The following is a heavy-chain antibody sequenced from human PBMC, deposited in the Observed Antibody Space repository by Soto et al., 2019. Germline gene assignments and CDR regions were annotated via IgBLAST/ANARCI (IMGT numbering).Heavy chain of an antibody. J-gene: IGHJ6*02. D-gene: IGHD3-3*01. CDR1: GGSFSGYY. CDR3: ASNAGFLEWFPTLRYYYYGMDV. Sequence: NPSETLSLTCAVYGGSFSGYYWSWIRQPPGKGLEWIGEINHSGSTNYNPSLKSRVTISVDTSKNQFSLKLSSVTAADTAVYYCASNAGFLEWFPTLRYYYYGMDVWGQGTTVTVSS. CDR2: INHSGST. V-gene: IGHV4-34*01.